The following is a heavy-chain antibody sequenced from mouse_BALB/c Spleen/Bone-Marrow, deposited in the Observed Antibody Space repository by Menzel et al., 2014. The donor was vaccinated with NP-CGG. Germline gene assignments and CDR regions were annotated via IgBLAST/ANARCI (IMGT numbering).Heavy chain of an antibody. CDR1: GYTFTSYW. J-gene: IGHJ4*01. CDR2: IYPSDSYI. D-gene: IGHD1-1*01. V-gene: IGHV1-69*02. CDR3: TRYGNSHYYAIDY. Sequence: QVQLQQSGAVLVRPGASLKLSCRASGYTFTSYWINWVKQRPGQGLEWIGNIYPSDSYINYNQRFKDKATLTVDKSSSTAYMQLSSPTSEDSAVYYCTRYGNSHYYAIDYWGQGTSVTVSS.